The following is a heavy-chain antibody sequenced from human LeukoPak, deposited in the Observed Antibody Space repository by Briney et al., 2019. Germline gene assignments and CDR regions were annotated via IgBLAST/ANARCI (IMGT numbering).Heavy chain of an antibody. V-gene: IGHV3-30*02. CDR2: IRYDGSNK. J-gene: IGHJ3*02. Sequence: GGSLRLXCAASGFTFSSYGMHWVRQAPGKGLEWVAFIRYDGSNKYYADSVKGRFTISRDNSKNTLYLQMNSLRAEDTAVYYCAKVGSITIFGVVMGDAFDIWGQGTMVTVSS. D-gene: IGHD3-3*01. CDR3: AKVGSITIFGVVMGDAFDI. CDR1: GFTFSSYG.